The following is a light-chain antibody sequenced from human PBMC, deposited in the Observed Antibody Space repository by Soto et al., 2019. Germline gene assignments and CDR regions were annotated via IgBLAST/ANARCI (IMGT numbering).Light chain of an antibody. V-gene: IGLV1-36*01. CDR1: SSNIGNHA. Sequence: QSVLTQPPSVSASPRQRVTISCTGSSSNIGNHAVNWYQQVPGRSPKLLIYYDNLLPSGISDRFSGSKSGASASLAISGLRFEDEAYYYCATWDANLIGPVFGGGTKLTVL. CDR2: YDN. CDR3: ATWDANLIGPV. J-gene: IGLJ3*02.